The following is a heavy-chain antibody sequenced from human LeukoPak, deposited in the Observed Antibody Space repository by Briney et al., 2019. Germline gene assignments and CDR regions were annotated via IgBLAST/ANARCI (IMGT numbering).Heavy chain of an antibody. CDR2: INHSGST. CDR1: GGSFSGYY. J-gene: IGHJ3*02. V-gene: IGHV4-34*01. D-gene: IGHD6-19*01. CDR3: AITIAVADDAFDI. Sequence: SETLSLTCAVYGGSFSGYYWSWIRQPPGKGLEWIGEINHSGSTNYNPSLKSRVTISVDTSKNQFSLKLSSVTAADTAVYYCAITIAVADDAFDIWGQGTMVTVSS.